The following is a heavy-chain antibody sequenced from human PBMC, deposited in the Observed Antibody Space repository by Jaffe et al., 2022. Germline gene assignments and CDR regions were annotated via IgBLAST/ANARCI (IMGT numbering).Heavy chain of an antibody. D-gene: IGHD2-15*01. CDR1: GFTFDDYA. J-gene: IGHJ4*02. CDR3: AKVPYPHIYCSGGSCFSPPDY. CDR2: ISWDGGST. Sequence: EVQLVESGGVVVQPGGSLRLSCAASGFTFDDYAMHWVRQAPGKGLEWVSLISWDGGSTYYADSVKGRFTISRDNSKNSLYLQMNSLRAEDTALYYCAKVPYPHIYCSGGSCFSPPDYWGQGTLVTVSS. V-gene: IGHV3-43D*04.